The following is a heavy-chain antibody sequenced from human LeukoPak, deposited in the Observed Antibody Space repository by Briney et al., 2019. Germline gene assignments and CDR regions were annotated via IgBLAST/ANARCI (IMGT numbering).Heavy chain of an antibody. CDR3: ARRITISGVGYYMDV. J-gene: IGHJ6*03. CDR1: AFSFSSYG. CDR2: ISSSGNSK. V-gene: IGHV3-48*01. Sequence: GGSLRLSXAASAFSFSSYGMNWVRQAPGKGLEWISYISSSGNSKYYADSVKGRFTVSRDNVWKSLYLQMDSLRAEDTAVYYCARRITISGVGYYMDVWGKGTTVTVSS. D-gene: IGHD3-3*01.